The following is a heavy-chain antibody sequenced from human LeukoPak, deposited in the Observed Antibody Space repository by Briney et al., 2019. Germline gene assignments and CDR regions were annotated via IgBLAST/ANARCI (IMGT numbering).Heavy chain of an antibody. Sequence: PSETLSLTCTVSGGSISSYYWSWIRQPPGKGLEWIGYIYYSGSTNYNPSLKSRVTISVDTSKNQFSLQLNSVTPEDTAVYYCARSWNSLFDYWGQGTLVTVSS. CDR1: GGSISSYY. CDR3: ARSWNSLFDY. D-gene: IGHD1-7*01. V-gene: IGHV4-59*12. CDR2: IYYSGST. J-gene: IGHJ4*02.